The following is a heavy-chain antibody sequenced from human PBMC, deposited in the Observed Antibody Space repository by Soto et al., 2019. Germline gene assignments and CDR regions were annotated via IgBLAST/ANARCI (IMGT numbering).Heavy chain of an antibody. V-gene: IGHV4-59*01. Sequence: SETLSLTCTVSGGSISSYYWSWIRQPPGKGLEWIGYIYYSGSTNYNPSLKSRVTISVDTSKNQFSLKLSSVTAADTAVYYCARGDLYSSGWYYFDYWGQGTLVTVSS. J-gene: IGHJ4*02. CDR1: GGSISSYY. CDR2: IYYSGST. CDR3: ARGDLYSSGWYYFDY. D-gene: IGHD6-19*01.